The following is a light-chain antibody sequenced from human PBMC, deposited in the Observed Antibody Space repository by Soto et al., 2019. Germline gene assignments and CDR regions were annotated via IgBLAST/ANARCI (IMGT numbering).Light chain of an antibody. CDR1: QYVSNK. CDR2: GAS. CDR3: QQYGSSRT. V-gene: IGKV3-20*01. J-gene: IGKJ1*01. Sequence: LSVSPCETATLSCRASQYVSNKVAWYQQKPGQAPRLLISGASTRATGIPDRFSGTGSGTDFTLTISRLEPEDFAVYYCQQYGSSRTFGQGTKVDI.